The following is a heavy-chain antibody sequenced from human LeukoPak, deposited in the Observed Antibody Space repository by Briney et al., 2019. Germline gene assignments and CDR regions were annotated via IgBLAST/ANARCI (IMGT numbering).Heavy chain of an antibody. V-gene: IGHV3-9*01. CDR3: VKDEQQVVFGGAFDS. D-gene: IGHD6-13*01. CDR1: GFTFEFFA. J-gene: IGHJ5*01. Sequence: PGGSLRLSCAASGFTFEFFAMHWVRQAPGKGLEWVSGISWNGGNIAYADSVKGRFTISRDNAKKTLHLQINILRAADTALYYCVKDEQQVVFGGAFDSWGQGTLVTVSS. CDR2: ISWNGGNI.